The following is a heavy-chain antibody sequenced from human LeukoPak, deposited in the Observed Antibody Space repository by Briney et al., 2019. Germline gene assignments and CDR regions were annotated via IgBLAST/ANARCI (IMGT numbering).Heavy chain of an antibody. Sequence: PSETLSLTCTVSGGSIRGYYWSWIRQPPGKGLEWIGHIHYSGSTKYNPSLKSRVTTSVDTSKNQFFLRLTSVTAADTAVYYCARDRAADGSNWFDPWGQGTLVSVSS. V-gene: IGHV4-59*01. CDR2: IHYSGST. J-gene: IGHJ5*02. CDR1: GGSIRGYY. CDR3: ARDRAADGSNWFDP. D-gene: IGHD4/OR15-4a*01.